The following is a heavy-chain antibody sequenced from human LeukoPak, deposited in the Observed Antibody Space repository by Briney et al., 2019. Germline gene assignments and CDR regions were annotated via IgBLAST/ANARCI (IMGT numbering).Heavy chain of an antibody. J-gene: IGHJ6*03. CDR3: ARVGRFGELVYYYYYMDV. V-gene: IGHV3-23*01. CDR1: GFTFSSYA. CDR2: ISASGGST. Sequence: GGSLRLSCAASGFTFSSYAMNWVRHAPGKGLEWVSGISASGGSTYNADPVKGRFTISRDNAKNSLYLQMNSLRAEDTAVHYCARVGRFGELVYYYYYMDVWGKGTTVTVSS. D-gene: IGHD3-10*01.